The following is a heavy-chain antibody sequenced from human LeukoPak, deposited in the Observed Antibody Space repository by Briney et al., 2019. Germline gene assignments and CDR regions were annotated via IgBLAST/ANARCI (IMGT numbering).Heavy chain of an antibody. D-gene: IGHD1-1*01. V-gene: IGHV4-34*01. CDR1: GGSFSGYY. CDR3: AGPGKTELERPFDP. CDR2: INHSGST. Sequence: PSETLSLTCAVYGGSFSGYYWSWIRQPPGKGLEWIGEINHSGSTNYNPSLKSRVTISVDTSKNQFSLKLNSVTAADTAVYYCAGPGKTELERPFDPWGQGTLVTVSS. J-gene: IGHJ5*02.